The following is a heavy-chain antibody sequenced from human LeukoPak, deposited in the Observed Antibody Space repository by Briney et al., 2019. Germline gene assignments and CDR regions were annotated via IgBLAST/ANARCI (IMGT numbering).Heavy chain of an antibody. CDR1: VYTFTIYG. CDR2: ISAYNGNT. Sequence: ASVKVSCKASVYTFTIYGISWVRQAPGQGLEWMGWISAYNGNTKYAQKVLGRVTMTTDTSTSTAYMELRSLRSDDTDVYYCARGGLVVVVAATPSTTPGLLHWLDPWGQGTLVSVSS. V-gene: IGHV1-18*01. D-gene: IGHD2-15*01. CDR3: ARGGLVVVVAATPSTTPGLLHWLDP. J-gene: IGHJ5*02.